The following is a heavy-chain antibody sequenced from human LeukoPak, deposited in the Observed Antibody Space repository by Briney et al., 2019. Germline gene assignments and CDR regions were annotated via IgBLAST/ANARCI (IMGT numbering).Heavy chain of an antibody. D-gene: IGHD1-26*01. CDR1: GYTFTGYY. V-gene: IGHV1-2*02. J-gene: IGHJ5*02. CDR3: AQHRVLVGATNWFDP. CDR2: INPNSGGT. Sequence: ASVKVSCKASGYTFTGYYMHWVRQAPGQGLEWMGWINPNSGGTNYAQKFQGRVTMTRDTSISTAYMELSRLRSDDTAVYYCAQHRVLVGATNWFDPWGQGTLVTVSS.